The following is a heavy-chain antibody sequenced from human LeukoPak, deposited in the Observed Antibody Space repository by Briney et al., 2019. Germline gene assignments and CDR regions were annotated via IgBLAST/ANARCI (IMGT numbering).Heavy chain of an antibody. D-gene: IGHD6-13*01. Sequence: GGSLRLSCEASGFTFRNYWMNWVRKAPGKGLEWVANINQDGSKKHFVGSVEGRFTISRDNAKNSLYLQMNSLRAEDTAVYYCARDGQDTSSWYDFDFWGQGTLVTVSS. CDR3: ARDGQDTSSWYDFDF. CDR1: GFTFRNYW. V-gene: IGHV3-7*04. J-gene: IGHJ4*02. CDR2: INQDGSKK.